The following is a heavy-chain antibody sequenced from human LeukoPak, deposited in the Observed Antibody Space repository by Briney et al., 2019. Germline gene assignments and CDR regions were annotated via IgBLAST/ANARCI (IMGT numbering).Heavy chain of an antibody. D-gene: IGHD4-17*01. CDR2: IYYSGST. J-gene: IGHJ4*02. V-gene: IGHV4-59*08. CDR3: ARLEDDYGDYVFDY. CDR1: GGSISSYY. Sequence: SETLSLTCTVSGGSISSYYWCWIRQPPGKGLEWIGYIYYSGSTNYNPSLKSRVTISVDTSKNQFSLKLSSVTAADTAVYYCARLEDDYGDYVFDYWGQGTLVTVSS.